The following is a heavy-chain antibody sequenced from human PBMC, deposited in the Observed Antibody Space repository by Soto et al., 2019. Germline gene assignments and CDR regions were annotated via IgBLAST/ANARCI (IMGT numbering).Heavy chain of an antibody. CDR1: GYSFTTYS. CDR2: SNPNGGTT. CDR3: AAFCSGCGCPPGPWN. Sequence: QVVQYGAEVRKPGASVKVSCKASGYSFTTYSIHWFRQAPGQGLEWVAISNPNGGTTKYAQKFQGRVTVTSDMSASSVYMELSSLRSDDTAVYYCAAFCSGCGCPPGPWNWGRGTMVTVSS. D-gene: IGHD2-15*01. V-gene: IGHV1-46*03. J-gene: IGHJ3*01.